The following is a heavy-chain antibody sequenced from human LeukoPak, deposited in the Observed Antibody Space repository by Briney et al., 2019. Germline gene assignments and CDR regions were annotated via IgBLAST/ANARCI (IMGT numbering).Heavy chain of an antibody. V-gene: IGHV3-7*01. CDR1: GFTFSSSW. J-gene: IGHJ4*02. CDR2: INLDGSEK. D-gene: IGHD2-2*01. Sequence: GGSLRLSCTASGFTFSSSWMSWVRQAPGKGLEWVANINLDGSEKYYVDSVRGRFTISKDNARNSLLLQMNSLRVEDTAVYYCARSIGCSGPKCYGVYYFDFWGQGALVTVSS. CDR3: ARSIGCSGPKCYGVYYFDF.